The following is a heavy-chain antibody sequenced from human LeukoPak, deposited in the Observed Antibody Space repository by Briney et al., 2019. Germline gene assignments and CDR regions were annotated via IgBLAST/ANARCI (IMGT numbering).Heavy chain of an antibody. D-gene: IGHD6-13*01. CDR1: GYTFTSYG. J-gene: IGHJ6*03. CDR3: AREGGSSWYQYYYYYMDV. Sequence: ASVKVSCKASGYTFTSYGISWVRQAPGQGLEWMGWISAYNGNTNYAQKLQGRVTMTTDTSTSTAYMELRSLRSDDTAVYYCAREGGSSWYQYYYYYMDVWGKGTTVTVSS. V-gene: IGHV1-18*01. CDR2: ISAYNGNT.